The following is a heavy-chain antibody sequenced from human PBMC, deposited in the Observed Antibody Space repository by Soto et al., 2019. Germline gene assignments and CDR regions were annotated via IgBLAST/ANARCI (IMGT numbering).Heavy chain of an antibody. CDR3: ARDDEGGSDCDLGY. CDR1: RFTLSSHA. Sequence: QVQLVESGGGVVQPGRSLRLYCAVSRFTLSSHAMHWVRQAPGKGLEWVALILSDGSNKYYADSVKGRFTTSRDNSKNTMYLQMNSLSVEDTAVHYCARDDEGGSDCDLGYWGQGALVTVSS. V-gene: IGHV3-30-3*01. CDR2: ILSDGSNK. D-gene: IGHD1-26*01. J-gene: IGHJ4*02.